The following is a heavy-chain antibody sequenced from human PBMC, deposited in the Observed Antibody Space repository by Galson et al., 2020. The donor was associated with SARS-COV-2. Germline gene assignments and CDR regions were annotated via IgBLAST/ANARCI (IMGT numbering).Heavy chain of an antibody. V-gene: IGHV3-23*01. D-gene: IGHD3-3*01. CDR3: AKEHLPDDFWSGLRSWAVGMDV. J-gene: IGHJ6*02. CDR2: TSGSGGST. Sequence: GGSLRLSCAASGFTFSNYAMSWVRQAPGKGLEWVSATSGSGGSTYYADSVKGRFTISRDNSKNTLYLQMNSLTAEDTAVYYCAKEHLPDDFWSGLRSWAVGMDVWGQGATVIVSS. CDR1: GFTFSNYA.